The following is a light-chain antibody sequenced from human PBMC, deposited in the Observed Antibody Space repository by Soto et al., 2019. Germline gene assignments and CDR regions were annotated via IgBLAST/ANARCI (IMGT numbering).Light chain of an antibody. CDR2: KAS. Sequence: DIQMTQSPSTLSGSVGDRVTITCRASQTISSWLAWYQQKPGKAPKLLLYKASTLKSGVPSRFSGSGSGTEFTLTISSLQPDDFATYYCQHYNSYSEAFGQGNKVELK. V-gene: IGKV1-5*03. CDR1: QTISSW. CDR3: QHYNSYSEA. J-gene: IGKJ1*01.